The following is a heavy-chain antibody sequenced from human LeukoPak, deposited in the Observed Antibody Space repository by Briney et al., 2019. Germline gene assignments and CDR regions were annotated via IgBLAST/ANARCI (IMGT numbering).Heavy chain of an antibody. CDR2: IKQDGSEK. V-gene: IGHV3-7*01. CDR1: GFTFSSYW. Sequence: GGSLRLSCTASGFTFSSYWMTWVRQAPGKGLEWVANIKQDGSEKYYVDSVKGRFTISRDNSKNTLYLQMNSLRAEDTAVYYCARGPPVRSLWDSSGYFDYWGQGTLVTVSS. D-gene: IGHD3-22*01. CDR3: ARGPPVRSLWDSSGYFDY. J-gene: IGHJ4*02.